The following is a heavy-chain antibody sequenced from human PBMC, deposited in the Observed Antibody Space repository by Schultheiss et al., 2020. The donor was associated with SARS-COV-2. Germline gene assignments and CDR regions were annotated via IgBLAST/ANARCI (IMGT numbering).Heavy chain of an antibody. CDR2: INHDGSTT. J-gene: IGHJ4*02. D-gene: IGHD2-15*01. CDR3: ACGRVTGTGGAWCEWYLDY. CDR1: GFSFSNYW. Sequence: GGSLRLSCAASGFSFSNYWMHWVRQVPGKGLVWLSRINHDGSTTSYADSVRGRFSISRDNAKNTVYLHMNSLRAEDSAVYYCACGRVTGTGGAWCEWYLDYWGPGTRVTVSS. V-gene: IGHV3-74*01.